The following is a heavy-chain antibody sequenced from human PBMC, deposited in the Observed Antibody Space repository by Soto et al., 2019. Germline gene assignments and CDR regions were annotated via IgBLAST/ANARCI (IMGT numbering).Heavy chain of an antibody. CDR3: ARGWGYDSNDYYYAY. Sequence: QVQLVQSGAEVRKPGSLVKVSCKASGGTFSRHAISWVRQAPGQGLEWMGGIIPIFGTANHAQKFRGRVTIIADESTSTVYMELSSLRSEDTAMYYCARGWGYDSNDYYYAYWGQGTLVIVSS. CDR2: IIPIFGTA. V-gene: IGHV1-69*01. D-gene: IGHD3-22*01. CDR1: GGTFSRHA. J-gene: IGHJ4*02.